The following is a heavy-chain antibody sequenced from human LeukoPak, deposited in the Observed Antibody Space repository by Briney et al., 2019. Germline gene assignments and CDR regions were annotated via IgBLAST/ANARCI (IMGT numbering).Heavy chain of an antibody. D-gene: IGHD6-19*01. CDR2: LFFGGST. J-gene: IGHJ4*02. Sequence: PSETLSLTCTVSGASISTFYWSWIRQPPGKGLEWIGYLFFGGSTNYNPSLKSRVTISSDTSKNQLSLKLTSVTAADTAVYYCARAGGGWSFDYLGQGTLVTVSS. CDR1: GASISTFY. V-gene: IGHV4-59*01. CDR3: ARAGGGWSFDY.